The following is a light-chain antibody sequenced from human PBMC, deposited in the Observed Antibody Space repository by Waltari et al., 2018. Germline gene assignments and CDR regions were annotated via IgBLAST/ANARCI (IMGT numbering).Light chain of an antibody. J-gene: IGLJ3*02. V-gene: IGLV4-69*01. CDR2: VNSDGSH. CDR3: QTGGHGTWV. CDR1: SGHTNNS. Sequence: QLVLTQSPSASAPLGASVTLTCTLSSGHTNNSIACPQQHPKKGPRYLMKVNSDGSHNKGDKIPERFSGSSSGAERYLTISSLPSEDEADYYCQTGGHGTWVFGGGTKLTVL.